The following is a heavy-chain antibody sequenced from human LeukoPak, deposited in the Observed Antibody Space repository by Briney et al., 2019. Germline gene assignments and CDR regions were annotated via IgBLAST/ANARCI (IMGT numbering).Heavy chain of an antibody. CDR2: ISGSGGST. D-gene: IGHD4-23*01. J-gene: IGHJ4*02. Sequence: GGSLRLSCAASGFTFSSYAMSWVRQAPGKGLEGGSAISGSGGSTYYADSVKGRFTISRATSKNTLYLQMNSLRAEDAAVYYCAKLSMVVTQGFDYWGQGTLVTVSS. CDR1: GFTFSSYA. V-gene: IGHV3-23*01. CDR3: AKLSMVVTQGFDY.